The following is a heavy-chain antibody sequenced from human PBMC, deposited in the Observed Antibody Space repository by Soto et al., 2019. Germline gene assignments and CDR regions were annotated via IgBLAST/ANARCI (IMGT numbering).Heavy chain of an antibody. Sequence: EVQLLESGGGLVQPGGSLRLSCAASGFTFSSYAMSWVRQAPGKGLEWVSAISGSGGSTYYADSVKGRFTISRDNSKNTLYLQMNSLRAEDTAVYYCAKELYDYIWGCYRLRAFDIWGQGTMVTVSS. CDR3: AKELYDYIWGCYRLRAFDI. D-gene: IGHD3-16*02. V-gene: IGHV3-23*01. CDR2: ISGSGGST. J-gene: IGHJ3*02. CDR1: GFTFSSYA.